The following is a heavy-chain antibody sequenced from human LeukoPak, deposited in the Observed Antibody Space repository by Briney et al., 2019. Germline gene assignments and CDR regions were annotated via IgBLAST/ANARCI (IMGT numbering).Heavy chain of an antibody. V-gene: IGHV5-51*01. Sequence: GESLKISCKGSGYRFPNYWIGWVRQMPGKGLEWMGIIYPGDSDTIYSPSFQGQVTISADKSISTAYLQWSSLKASDTAMYFCARQESELTTPANRYFDTWGQGTLVTVSS. CDR1: GYRFPNYW. J-gene: IGHJ4*02. D-gene: IGHD1-1*01. CDR3: ARQESELTTPANRYFDT. CDR2: IYPGDSDT.